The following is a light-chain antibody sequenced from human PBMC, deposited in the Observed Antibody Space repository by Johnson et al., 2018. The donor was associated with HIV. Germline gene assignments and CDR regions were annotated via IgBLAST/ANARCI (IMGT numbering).Light chain of an antibody. V-gene: IGLV1-51*02. CDR1: SSNIENYF. Sequence: QSLLTQPPSLSAAPGQRVSISCSGNSSNIENYFVSWYQQLPGAAPRLLIYEDNKRPSGIPDRFSGSKSGASATLGITGLQTGDEADYYCGAWDSSLRTAFFGTGTKVTVL. CDR3: GAWDSSLRTAF. J-gene: IGLJ1*01. CDR2: EDN.